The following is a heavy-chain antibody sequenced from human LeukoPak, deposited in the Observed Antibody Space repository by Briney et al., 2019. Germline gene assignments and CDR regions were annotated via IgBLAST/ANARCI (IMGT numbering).Heavy chain of an antibody. Sequence: SETLSLTCTVSGGSISSYYWSWIRQPPGKGLEWIGSIYYSGSTYYNPSLKSRVTISVDTSKNQLSLKLSSVTAADTAVYYCARDSYGDYVDDYWGQGTLVTVSS. CDR3: ARDSYGDYVDDY. CDR1: GGSISSYY. V-gene: IGHV4-59*05. J-gene: IGHJ4*02. CDR2: IYYSGST. D-gene: IGHD4-17*01.